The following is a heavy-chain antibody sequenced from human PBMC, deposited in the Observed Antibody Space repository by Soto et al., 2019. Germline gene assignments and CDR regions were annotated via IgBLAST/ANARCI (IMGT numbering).Heavy chain of an antibody. CDR3: ARDSMAYYDILTGYPTGYYFDY. Sequence: ASVKVSCKASGYTFTSYGISWVRQAPGQGLEWMGWISAYNGNTNYAQKLQGRVTMTTDTSTSTAYMELRSLRSDDTAVYYCARDSMAYYDILTGYPTGYYFDYWGQGTLVTVSS. V-gene: IGHV1-18*01. CDR2: ISAYNGNT. J-gene: IGHJ4*02. D-gene: IGHD3-9*01. CDR1: GYTFTSYG.